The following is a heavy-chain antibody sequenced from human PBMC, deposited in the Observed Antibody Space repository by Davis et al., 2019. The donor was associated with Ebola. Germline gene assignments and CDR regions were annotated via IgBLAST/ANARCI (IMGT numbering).Heavy chain of an antibody. V-gene: IGHV2-5*01. CDR3: AHTHLDTVYYYGSGSYLDYYYGMDV. CDR2: IYWNDDK. J-gene: IGHJ6*02. CDR1: GFSLSTSGVG. D-gene: IGHD3-10*01. Sequence: SGPTLVKPTQTLTLTCTFSGFSLSTSGVGVGWIRQPPGKALEWLALIYWNDDKRYSPSLKSRLTITKDTSKNQVVLTMTNMDPVDTATYYCAHTHLDTVYYYGSGSYLDYYYGMDVWGQGTTVTVSS.